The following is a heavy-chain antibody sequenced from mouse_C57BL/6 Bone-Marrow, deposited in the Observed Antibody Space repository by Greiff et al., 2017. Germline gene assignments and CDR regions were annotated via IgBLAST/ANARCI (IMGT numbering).Heavy chain of an antibody. CDR1: GFTFSDYG. V-gene: IGHV5-17*01. Sequence: EVHLVESGGGLVKPGGSLKLSCAASGFTFSDYGMHWVRQAPEKGLEWVAYISSGSSTIYYAATVKGRFTISRDNAKNTLFLQMTSLRSEDTAMYYCARAYYSNYEREMDYWGQGTSVTVSS. J-gene: IGHJ4*01. D-gene: IGHD2-5*01. CDR2: ISSGSSTI. CDR3: ARAYYSNYEREMDY.